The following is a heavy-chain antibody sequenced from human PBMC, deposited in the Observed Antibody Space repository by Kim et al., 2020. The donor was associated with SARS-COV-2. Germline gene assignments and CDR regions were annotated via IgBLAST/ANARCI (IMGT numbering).Heavy chain of an antibody. CDR2: T. CDR3: AREKYSSSCDY. V-gene: IGHV1-2*02. Sequence: TSYAQKFQGRVTMTRDTSISTAYMELSRLRSDDTAVYYCAREKYSSSCDYWGQGTLVTVSS. D-gene: IGHD6-13*01. J-gene: IGHJ4*02.